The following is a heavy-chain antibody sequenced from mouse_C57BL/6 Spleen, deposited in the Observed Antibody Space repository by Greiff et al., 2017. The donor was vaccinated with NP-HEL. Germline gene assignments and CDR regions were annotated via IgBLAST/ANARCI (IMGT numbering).Heavy chain of an antibody. J-gene: IGHJ2*01. Sequence: VQLQQSGAELVKPGASVKMSCKASGYTFTSYWITWVKQRPGQGLEWIGDIYPGSGSTNYNEKFKSKATLTVDTSSSTAYMQLSSLTSEDSAVYYCARGAQGTRDYFDYWGQGTTLTVSS. D-gene: IGHD3-2*02. CDR3: ARGAQGTRDYFDY. V-gene: IGHV1-55*01. CDR2: IYPGSGST. CDR1: GYTFTSYW.